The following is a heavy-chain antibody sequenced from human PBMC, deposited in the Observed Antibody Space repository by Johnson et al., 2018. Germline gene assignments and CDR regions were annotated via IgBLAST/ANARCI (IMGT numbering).Heavy chain of an antibody. CDR3: ARGRGYYGSGSYYNMYYYYYYYMDV. V-gene: IGHV4-34*01. CDR2: INHSGST. D-gene: IGHD3-10*01. J-gene: IGHJ6*03. Sequence: QVQLQQWGAGLLKPSETLSLTCAVYGGSFSGYYWSWIRQPPGKGLEWIGEINHSGSTNYNPSLKSRVTISVDTSKNQFSLKLSSVTAADTAVYYFARGRGYYGSGSYYNMYYYYYYYMDVWGKGTTVTVSS. CDR1: GGSFSGYY.